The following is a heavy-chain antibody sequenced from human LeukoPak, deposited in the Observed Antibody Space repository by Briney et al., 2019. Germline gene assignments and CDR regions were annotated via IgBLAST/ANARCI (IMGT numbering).Heavy chain of an antibody. J-gene: IGHJ4*02. CDR3: AKDVGKWESLHFFDY. V-gene: IGHV3-23*01. CDR2: ISGSGAST. Sequence: GGSLRLSCAASGFTFSSYGMHWVRQAPGKGLEWISGISGSGASTYYADSVTGRFTISRDNSRNTLYLQMNSLRGDDTAVYYCAKDVGKWESLHFFDYWGRGTLVTVSS. CDR1: GFTFSSYG. D-gene: IGHD1-26*01.